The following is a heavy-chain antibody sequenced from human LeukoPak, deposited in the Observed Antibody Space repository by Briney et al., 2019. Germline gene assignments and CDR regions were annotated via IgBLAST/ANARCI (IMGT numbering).Heavy chain of an antibody. J-gene: IGHJ6*02. CDR2: IYYSGST. CDR1: GGSISSGSYY. V-gene: IGHV4-61*10. D-gene: IGHD3-10*01. CDR3: ARVLRGGYYYYGMDV. Sequence: SETLSLTCTVSGGSISSGSYYWSWIRQPAGKGLEWIGYIYYSGSTNYNPSLKSRVTISVDTSKNQFSLKLSSVTAADTAVYYCARVLRGGYYYYGMDVWGQGTTVTVSS.